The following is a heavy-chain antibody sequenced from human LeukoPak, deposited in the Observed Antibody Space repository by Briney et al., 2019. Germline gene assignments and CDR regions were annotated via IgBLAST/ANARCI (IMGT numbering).Heavy chain of an antibody. Sequence: GGSLRLSCAASGFTFNAYWMSWVRQAPGKGLEWAANINQEGDQIYYVDSVKGRFTISRDNAKKSLNMQMNSLRDEDTAVYYCARVLSPGSGFPYYMDVWGQGTTVSVSS. V-gene: IGHV3-7*01. J-gene: IGHJ6*03. CDR3: ARVLSPGSGFPYYMDV. D-gene: IGHD3-10*01. CDR1: GFTFNAYW. CDR2: INQEGDQI.